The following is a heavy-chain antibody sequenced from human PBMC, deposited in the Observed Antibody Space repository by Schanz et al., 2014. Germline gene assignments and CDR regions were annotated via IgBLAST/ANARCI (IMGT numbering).Heavy chain of an antibody. Sequence: QVQLVQSGAEVKKPGASVKISCKASGYTFTDYYMYWVRQAPGQGLEWMGWINPNSGETNYEQKFKGRVTLTSDTSISTAFMELSGLTSDDTATYFCARARYTGYDCSGYWGQGTLLIVSS. V-gene: IGHV1-2*02. CDR3: ARARYTGYDCSGY. CDR2: INPNSGET. CDR1: GYTFTDYY. J-gene: IGHJ4*02. D-gene: IGHD5-12*01.